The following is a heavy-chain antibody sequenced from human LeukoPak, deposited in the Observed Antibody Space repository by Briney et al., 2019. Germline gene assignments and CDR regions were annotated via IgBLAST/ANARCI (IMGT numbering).Heavy chain of an antibody. V-gene: IGHV1-69*13. J-gene: IGHJ5*02. Sequence: SVEVSCKASGGTFSSYAISWVRQAPGQGLEWMGGIIPIFGTANYAQKFQGRVTITADESTSTAYMELSSLRSEDTAVYYCARDRIAVAGIVRFDPWGQGTLVTVSS. CDR2: IIPIFGTA. CDR3: ARDRIAVAGIVRFDP. CDR1: GGTFSSYA. D-gene: IGHD6-19*01.